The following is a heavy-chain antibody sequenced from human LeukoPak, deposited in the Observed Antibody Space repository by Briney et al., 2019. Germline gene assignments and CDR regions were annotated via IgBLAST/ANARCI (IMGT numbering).Heavy chain of an antibody. CDR1: GGSFSGYY. Sequence: SETLSLTCAVYGGSFSGYYWSWIRQPPGKGLEGIGEINHSGSTNYNPSLKSRVTISGDTSKNQFSLKLSSVTAADTAVYYCARRYYYNLGSFPFDTWGQGALVTVSS. V-gene: IGHV4-34*01. CDR3: ARRYYYNLGSFPFDT. D-gene: IGHD3-10*01. CDR2: INHSGST. J-gene: IGHJ4*02.